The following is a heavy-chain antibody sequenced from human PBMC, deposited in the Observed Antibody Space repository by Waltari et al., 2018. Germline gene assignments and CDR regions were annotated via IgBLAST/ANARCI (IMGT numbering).Heavy chain of an antibody. CDR1: GGPFSSYT. CDR2: FIPILGIA. J-gene: IGHJ4*02. Sequence: QDQLFESGAAVKKHGSTVKVSCKTSGGPFSSYTISWVRRAHGQGLEWMERFIPILGIANSAQKFQGRVTITADKSTSTAYMELSSLRSEDTAVYYCARGQCLVRRYFDFWGQGTLVTVSS. CDR3: ARGQCLVRRYFDF. V-gene: IGHV1-69*02. D-gene: IGHD6-19*01.